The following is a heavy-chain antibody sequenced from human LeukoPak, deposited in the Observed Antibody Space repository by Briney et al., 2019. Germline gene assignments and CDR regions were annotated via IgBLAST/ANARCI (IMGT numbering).Heavy chain of an antibody. CDR1: GGSFSGYY. CDR3: ARGFRSTGYYVSFDY. Sequence: SETLSLTCAVYGGSFSGYYWSWIRQPPGKGLEWIGEINHSGSTNYNPSLKSRVTISVDTSKNQFSLKLSSVTAADTAVYYCARGFRSTGYYVSFDYWGQGTLVTVSS. CDR2: INHSGST. D-gene: IGHD3-9*01. J-gene: IGHJ4*02. V-gene: IGHV4-34*01.